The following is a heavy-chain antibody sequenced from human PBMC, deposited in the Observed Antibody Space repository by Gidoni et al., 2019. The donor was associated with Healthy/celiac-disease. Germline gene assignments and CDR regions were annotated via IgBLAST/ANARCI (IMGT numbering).Heavy chain of an antibody. V-gene: IGHV3-74*01. J-gene: IGHJ4*02. CDR2: INRDGSST. Sequence: EVQLVESGGGLVQPGGSRRLSCAASVFTFSSYGMHWVRQARGKGLVWVSRINRDGSSTSYADSVKGRFTISSDNAKNTRYLQMNSLRAEDTAVYYCARDLRIAKYKSYYYDSSGYYLKGGFDYWGQGTLVTVSS. D-gene: IGHD3-22*01. CDR3: ARDLRIAKYKSYYYDSSGYYLKGGFDY. CDR1: VFTFSSYG.